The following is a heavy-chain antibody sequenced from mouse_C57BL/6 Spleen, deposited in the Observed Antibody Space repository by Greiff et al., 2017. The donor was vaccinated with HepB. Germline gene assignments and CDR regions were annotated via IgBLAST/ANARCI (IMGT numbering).Heavy chain of an antibody. D-gene: IGHD1-1*01. CDR2: INPGSGGT. Sequence: VKLMESGAELVRPGTSVKVSCKASGYAFTNYLIEWVKQRPGQGLEWIGVINPGSGGTNYNEKFKGKATLTADKASSTAYMQLSSLTSEDSAVYFCARDFTTVVATGAMDYWGQGTSVTVSS. V-gene: IGHV1-54*01. CDR3: ARDFTTVVATGAMDY. CDR1: GYAFTNYL. J-gene: IGHJ4*01.